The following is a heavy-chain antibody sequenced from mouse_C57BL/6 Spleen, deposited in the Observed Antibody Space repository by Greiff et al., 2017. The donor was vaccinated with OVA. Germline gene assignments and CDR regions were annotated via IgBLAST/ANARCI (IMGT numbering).Heavy chain of an antibody. CDR3: ARREVTTVVATDYAMDY. J-gene: IGHJ4*01. Sequence: QVQLQQPGTELVKPGASVKLSCKASGYTFTSYWMHWVKQRPGQGLEWIGNINPSNGGTNYNEKFKSKPTLTVDKSSSTAYMQLSSLTSEDSAVYYCARREVTTVVATDYAMDYWGQGTSVTVSS. D-gene: IGHD1-1*01. CDR2: INPSNGGT. V-gene: IGHV1-53*01. CDR1: GYTFTSYW.